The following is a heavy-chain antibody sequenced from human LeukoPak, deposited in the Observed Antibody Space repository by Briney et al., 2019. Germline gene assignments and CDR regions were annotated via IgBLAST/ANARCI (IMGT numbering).Heavy chain of an antibody. CDR2: ISGSGGST. V-gene: IGHV3-23*01. D-gene: IGHD3-9*01. CDR1: GFTFRSYA. CDR3: AKEGVNILSGYYSRYYFDY. J-gene: IGHJ4*02. Sequence: QSGGSLRLSCAASGFTFRSYAMSWVRQAPGKGLEWVSAISGSGGSTYYADSVKGRFTISRDNSKNTLYLQMNSLRAEDTAVYYCAKEGVNILSGYYSRYYFDYWGQGTLVTVSS.